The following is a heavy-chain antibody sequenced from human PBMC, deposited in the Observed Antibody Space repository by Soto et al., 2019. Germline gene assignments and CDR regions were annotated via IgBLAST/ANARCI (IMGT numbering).Heavy chain of an antibody. Sequence: ASVKVSCKASGYTFTYYPIHWVRQAPGQRLEWMGWINIGNGNTASSQKFQDRVTITRETSASTAYMELTSLRSEDTAVYYCAREPLCGGRCYDNYFDPWGQGTLVTVSS. J-gene: IGHJ5*02. CDR3: AREPLCGGRCYDNYFDP. CDR2: INIGNGNT. D-gene: IGHD2-15*01. V-gene: IGHV1-3*04. CDR1: GYTFTYYP.